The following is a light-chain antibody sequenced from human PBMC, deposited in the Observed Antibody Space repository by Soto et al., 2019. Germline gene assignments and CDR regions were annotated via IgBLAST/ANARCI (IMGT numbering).Light chain of an antibody. CDR3: QQRSNWPPFS. Sequence: EIVMTQSPGTLSVSPGERATLSCRASQSVSVNLAWYQQKPGQAPRLLIYGVSTRATGIPARFSGSESGTEFTLTISSLQSEDFAVYYCQQRSNWPPFSFGGGTKVEIK. CDR2: GVS. V-gene: IGKV3-15*01. J-gene: IGKJ4*01. CDR1: QSVSVN.